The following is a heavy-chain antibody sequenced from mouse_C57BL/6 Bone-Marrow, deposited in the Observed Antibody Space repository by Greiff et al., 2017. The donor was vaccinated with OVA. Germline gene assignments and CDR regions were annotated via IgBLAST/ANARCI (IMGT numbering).Heavy chain of an antibody. V-gene: IGHV1-59*01. J-gene: IGHJ1*03. CDR3: ARSFYYGNWYFDV. CDR2: IDPSDSYT. D-gene: IGHD2-1*01. Sequence: QVQLKQPGAELVRPGTSVKLSCKASGYTFTSYWMHWVKQRPGQGLEWIGVIDPSDSYTNYNQKFKGKATLTVDTSSSTAYMQLSSLTSEDSAVYYCARSFYYGNWYFDVWGTGTTVTVSS. CDR1: GYTFTSYW.